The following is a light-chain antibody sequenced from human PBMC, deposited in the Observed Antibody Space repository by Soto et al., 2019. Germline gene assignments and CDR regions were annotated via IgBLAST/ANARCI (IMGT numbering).Light chain of an antibody. J-gene: IGLJ2*01. CDR1: SSDVGGYNY. CDR2: EVS. V-gene: IGLV2-8*01. CDR3: SSYAGSNNFVV. Sequence: QSALTQPPSAPGSPGQSVTISCTGTSSDVGGYNYVSWYQQHPGKAPKLMIYEVSKRPSGVPDRSSGSKSGNTASLTVSGLQAEDEADYYCSSYAGSNNFVVFGGGTKLTVL.